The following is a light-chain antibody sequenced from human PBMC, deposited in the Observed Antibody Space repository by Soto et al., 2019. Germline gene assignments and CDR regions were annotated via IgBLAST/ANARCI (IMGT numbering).Light chain of an antibody. CDR1: RSNIGSNYD. V-gene: IGLV1-40*01. Sequence: QSVLTQPPSVSGAPGQRITISCTGSRSNIGSNYDVHWYRQLPGAPPTLLIYGNDNRPSGVPDRFSASKSGTSASLAINGLQTEDEGDYYCQSYDTTLTGVFGTGTKLTVL. CDR2: GND. J-gene: IGLJ1*01. CDR3: QSYDTTLTGV.